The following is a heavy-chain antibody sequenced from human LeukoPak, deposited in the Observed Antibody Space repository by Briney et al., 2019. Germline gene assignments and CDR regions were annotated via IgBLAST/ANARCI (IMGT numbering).Heavy chain of an antibody. CDR2: IWYDGSNK. Sequence: PGGSLRLSCAAAGFTFSSYGMHWVRQAPGKGLEWVAVIWYDGSNKYYADSVKGRFTISRDNSKNTLYLQMNSLRAEDTAVYYCARVTHIAAAKDAFDIWGQGTMVTVSS. CDR1: GFTFSSYG. CDR3: ARVTHIAAAKDAFDI. D-gene: IGHD6-13*01. V-gene: IGHV3-33*08. J-gene: IGHJ3*02.